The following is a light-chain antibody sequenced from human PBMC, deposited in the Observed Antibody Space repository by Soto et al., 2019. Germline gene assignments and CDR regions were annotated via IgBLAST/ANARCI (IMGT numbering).Light chain of an antibody. J-gene: IGKJ1*01. CDR2: DAS. Sequence: IVLTQSPATLSLSPGDRATLSCRASHSISSYLAWYQQKPGQAPRLLIYDASNRATGIPARFSGSGSGTDFTLTISRLEPEDSAVYFCQHYSSQTFGQGTKVDIK. CDR1: HSISSY. CDR3: QHYSSQT. V-gene: IGKV3-11*01.